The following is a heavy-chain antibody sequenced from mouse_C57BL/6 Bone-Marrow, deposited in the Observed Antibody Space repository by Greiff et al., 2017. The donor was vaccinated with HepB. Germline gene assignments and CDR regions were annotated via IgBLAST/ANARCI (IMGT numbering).Heavy chain of an antibody. V-gene: IGHV7-1*01. Sequence: EVMLMDSGGGLVQSGRSLRLSCATSGFTFSDFYMEWVRQAPGKGLEWIAASRNKANDYTTEYSASVKGRFIVSRDTSQSILYLQMNALRAEDTAIYYCARGGFDYWGQGTTLTVSS. CDR2: SRNKANDYTT. CDR3: ARGGFDY. CDR1: GFTFSDFY. J-gene: IGHJ2*01.